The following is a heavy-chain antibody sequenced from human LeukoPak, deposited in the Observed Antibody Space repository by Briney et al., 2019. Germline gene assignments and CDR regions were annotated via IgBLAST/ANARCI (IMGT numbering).Heavy chain of an antibody. V-gene: IGHV1-8*01. CDR3: ARVYSGYDEVGDY. Sequence: ASVKVSRKASGYTFTSYDINWVRQATGQGLEWMGWMNPNSGNTGYAQKFQGRVTMTRNTSISTAYMELSGLRSEDTAVYYCARVYSGYDEVGDYWGQGTLVTVSS. CDR2: MNPNSGNT. J-gene: IGHJ4*02. CDR1: GYTFTSYD. D-gene: IGHD5-12*01.